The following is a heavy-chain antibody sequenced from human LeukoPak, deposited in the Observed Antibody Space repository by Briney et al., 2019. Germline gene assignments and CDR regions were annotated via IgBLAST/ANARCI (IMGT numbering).Heavy chain of an antibody. Sequence: GGSLRLSCAASAFTFSIYAMSWVRQAPGKGLGWVSTISGSGGSTHYADSVKGRFTIFRDNSKNTLYLQMNSLRADDTAVYYRVRGYSYGWSDPWGQGTLVTVSS. CDR1: AFTFSIYA. J-gene: IGHJ5*02. D-gene: IGHD5-18*01. V-gene: IGHV3-23*01. CDR2: ISGSGGST. CDR3: VRGYSYGWSDP.